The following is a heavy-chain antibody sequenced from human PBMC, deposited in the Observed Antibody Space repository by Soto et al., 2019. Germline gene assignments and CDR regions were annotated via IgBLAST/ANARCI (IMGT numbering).Heavy chain of an antibody. V-gene: IGHV4-30-2*01. Sequence: PADTRSLTCSFCVCSVTTFGYSWGCVLQPPGEGLEWIVYSFHSGISYSNPSLKGRVTMSVDGSKNRFSLRLSSVTAADPAVYYCARRISARTYSFDYWGQGTLVTVSS. CDR2: SFHSGIS. CDR3: ARRISARTYSFDY. D-gene: IGHD6-6*01. J-gene: IGHJ4*02. CDR1: VCSVTTFGYS.